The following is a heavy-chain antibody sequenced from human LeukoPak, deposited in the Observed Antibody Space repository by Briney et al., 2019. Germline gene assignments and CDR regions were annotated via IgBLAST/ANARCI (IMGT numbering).Heavy chain of an antibody. V-gene: IGHV1-8*01. Sequence: ASVKVSCKASGYTFTSYDINWVRQATGRGLEWMGWMNPNSGSTGYAQKFQGRVTMTRNTSISTAYMELSSLRSEDTAVYYCARARPGYCTNGVCYFRRFDYWGQGTLVTVSS. CDR1: GYTFTSYD. J-gene: IGHJ4*02. D-gene: IGHD2-8*01. CDR3: ARARPGYCTNGVCYFRRFDY. CDR2: MNPNSGST.